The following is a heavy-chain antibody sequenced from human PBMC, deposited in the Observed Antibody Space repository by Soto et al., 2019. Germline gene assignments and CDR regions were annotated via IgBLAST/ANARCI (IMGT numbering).Heavy chain of an antibody. CDR1: GGTFSAYT. D-gene: IGHD2-2*01. CDR3: SIGSWSAETFDV. Sequence: QVHLVQSGAEVKKPGSSVKGSCKAAGGTFSAYTLIWVRQAPGQGLEWMGRIIPMLTVTNSAQKFQGRVTVTADKSTSTAFMELTSLRSDDTAVYYCSIGSWSAETFDVWGQGTMVTVSS. V-gene: IGHV1-69*02. CDR2: IIPMLTVT. J-gene: IGHJ3*01.